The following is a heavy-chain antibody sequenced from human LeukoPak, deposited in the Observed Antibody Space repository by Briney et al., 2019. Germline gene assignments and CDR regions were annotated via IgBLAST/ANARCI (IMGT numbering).Heavy chain of an antibody. CDR3: ARTYSSSLAAWYLEDYYYYGMDV. CDR1: GYTFTSYG. Sequence: ASVKVSCKASGYTFTSYGISWVRQAPGQGLEWMGWISAYNGNTNYAQKLQGRVTMTTDTSTSTAYMELRSLRSEDTAVYYCARTYSSSLAAWYLEDYYYYGMDVWGQGTTVTVSS. V-gene: IGHV1-18*01. CDR2: ISAYNGNT. D-gene: IGHD6-6*01. J-gene: IGHJ6*02.